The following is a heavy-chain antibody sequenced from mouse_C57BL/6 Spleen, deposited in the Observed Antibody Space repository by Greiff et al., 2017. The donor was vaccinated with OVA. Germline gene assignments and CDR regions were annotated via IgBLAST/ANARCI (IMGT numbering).Heavy chain of an antibody. CDR3: ARWGDGYLAWFAY. D-gene: IGHD2-3*01. J-gene: IGHJ3*01. V-gene: IGHV1-64*01. Sequence: QVQLQQPGAELVKPGASVKLSCKASGYTFTSYWMHWVKQRPGQGLEWIGMIHPTSGSTTYNEKFKSKATLTVDKSSSTAYMQLSSLTSEDSAVYYCARWGDGYLAWFAYWGQGTLVTVSA. CDR2: IHPTSGST. CDR1: GYTFTSYW.